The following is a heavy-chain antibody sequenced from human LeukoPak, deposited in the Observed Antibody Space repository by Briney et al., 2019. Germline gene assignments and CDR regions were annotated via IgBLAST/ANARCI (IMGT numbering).Heavy chain of an antibody. CDR3: ARHSSYVSPVRY. J-gene: IGHJ4*02. CDR1: GGSISNSSYY. V-gene: IGHV4-39*01. Sequence: SETLSLTCTVSGGSISNSSYYWGWIRQPPGKGLEWIGSIFYSGSTYYNPSLKSRVTISVDTSKNQFSLKLSTVTAADTAVYFCARHSSYVSPVRYWGQGTLVTVSP. D-gene: IGHD3-10*02. CDR2: IFYSGST.